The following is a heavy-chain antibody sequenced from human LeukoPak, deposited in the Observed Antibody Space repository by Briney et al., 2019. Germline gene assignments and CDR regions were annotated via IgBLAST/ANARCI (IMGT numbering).Heavy chain of an antibody. CDR1: GGSISGYY. J-gene: IGHJ6*03. CDR2: IYYSGST. D-gene: IGHD3-3*01. Sequence: KPSETLSLTCTVSGGSISGYYWSWIRQPPGKGLEWIGYIYYSGSTNYNPSLKSRVTISVDTSKNQFSLKLSSVTAADTAVYYCARETYYDFWSGYLPGYYYYMDVWGKGTTVTVSS. CDR3: ARETYYDFWSGYLPGYYYYMDV. V-gene: IGHV4-59*12.